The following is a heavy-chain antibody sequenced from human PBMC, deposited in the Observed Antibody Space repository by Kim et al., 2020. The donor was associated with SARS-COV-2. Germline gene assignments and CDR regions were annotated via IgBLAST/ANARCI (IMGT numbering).Heavy chain of an antibody. CDR1: GFTFSSYS. CDR3: ARDQGIAIVECELRSTPALFY. Sequence: GGSLRLSCAASGFTFSSYSMNWVRQAPGKGLEWVSSISSSSSYIYYAYSVRGRFTIPCNNGKNSLYLQMNTLSVEDSAVYYCARDQGIAIVECELRSTPALFYWGQGTLVTVSS. CDR2: ISSSSSYI. V-gene: IGHV3-21*01. D-gene: IGHD1-26*01. J-gene: IGHJ4*02.